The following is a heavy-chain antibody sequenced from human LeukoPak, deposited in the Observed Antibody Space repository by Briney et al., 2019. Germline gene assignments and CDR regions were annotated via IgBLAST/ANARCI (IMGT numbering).Heavy chain of an antibody. D-gene: IGHD3-16*02. V-gene: IGHV4-38-2*02. Sequence: PSETLSLTCTVSGYSISSGYYWGWIRQPPGKGLEWIGSIYYSGSTYYNPSLKSRVTISVDTSKNQFSLKLSSVTAADTAVYYCARVLSDAFDYWGQGTLVTVSS. CDR3: ARVLSDAFDY. CDR2: IYYSGST. CDR1: GYSISSGYY. J-gene: IGHJ4*02.